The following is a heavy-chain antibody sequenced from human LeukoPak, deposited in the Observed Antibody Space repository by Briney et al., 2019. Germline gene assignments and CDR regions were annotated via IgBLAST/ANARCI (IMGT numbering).Heavy chain of an antibody. Sequence: PGGSLRLSCAASGFTFSSYWMHWVRQAPGKGLVWVSRINSDESSTTYADSVKGRFTISRDNAKNTLYLQMNSLRVEDTAVYYCARYYGSETYAFDIWGQGTMVTVSS. CDR1: GFTFSSYW. D-gene: IGHD3-10*01. J-gene: IGHJ3*02. CDR3: ARYYGSETYAFDI. CDR2: INSDESST. V-gene: IGHV3-74*01.